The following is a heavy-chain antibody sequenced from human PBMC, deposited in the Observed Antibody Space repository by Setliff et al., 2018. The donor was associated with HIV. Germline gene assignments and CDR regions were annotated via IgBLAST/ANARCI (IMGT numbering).Heavy chain of an antibody. V-gene: IGHV1-18*01. Sequence: ASVKVSCKASGYTLTTFGISWVRQARGQGLEWMGWINTETGNPMYAQKLQGRVTMTTDTSTSTAYMELRSLRSDDTAVYYCARVRAHDYGDYGAYYFDYWGQGTLVTVSS. CDR3: ARVRAHDYGDYGAYYFDY. CDR1: GYTLTTFG. D-gene: IGHD4-17*01. CDR2: INTETGNP. J-gene: IGHJ4*02.